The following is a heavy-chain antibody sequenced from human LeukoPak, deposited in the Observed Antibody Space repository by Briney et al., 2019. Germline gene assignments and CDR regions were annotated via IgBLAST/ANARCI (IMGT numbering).Heavy chain of an antibody. D-gene: IGHD3-10*02. CDR2: IKTDGSET. CDR1: GFTFSNYW. CDR3: ARDFSDVRGNIFDS. Sequence: PGGSLRLSCAASGFTFSNYWMFWVRQAPGKGLEWVAHIKTDGSETYYLDSVKGRFTISRDNAKNSLYLQMNSLRAEDTAVYYCARDFSDVRGNIFDSWGQGTLVTVSS. J-gene: IGHJ4*02. V-gene: IGHV3-7*01.